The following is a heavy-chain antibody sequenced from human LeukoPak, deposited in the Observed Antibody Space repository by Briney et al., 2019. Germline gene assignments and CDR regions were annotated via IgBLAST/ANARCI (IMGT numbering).Heavy chain of an antibody. V-gene: IGHV4-59*08. D-gene: IGHD6-13*01. Sequence: SETLSLTCTVSGGSISSYYWSWIWQPPGKGLEWIGYIYYSGSTNYNPSLKSRVTISVDTSKNQFSLKLSSVTAADTAVYYCARHGHSSSWYYFDYWGQGTLVTVSS. J-gene: IGHJ4*02. CDR2: IYYSGST. CDR3: ARHGHSSSWYYFDY. CDR1: GGSISSYY.